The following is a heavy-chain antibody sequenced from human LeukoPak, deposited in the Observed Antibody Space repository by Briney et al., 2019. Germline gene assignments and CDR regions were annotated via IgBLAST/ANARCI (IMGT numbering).Heavy chain of an antibody. CDR1: GFTFSSYW. J-gene: IGHJ4*02. CDR3: ARDATVGSAYFDL. V-gene: IGHV3-7*01. D-gene: IGHD2-15*01. CDR2: IKQDGSEK. Sequence: GGSLRLSCAASGFTFSSYWMSWVRQAPGKGLEWVANIKQDGSEKYYVDSVKGRFTISRDNSKHMLFLEMHSLRPDDTALYFCARDATVGSAYFDLWGQGALVTVSS.